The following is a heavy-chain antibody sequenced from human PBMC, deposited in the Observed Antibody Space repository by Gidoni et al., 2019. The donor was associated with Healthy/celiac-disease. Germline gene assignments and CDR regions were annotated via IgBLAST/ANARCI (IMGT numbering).Heavy chain of an antibody. CDR1: GFTFSSYW. V-gene: IGHV3-7*01. J-gene: IGHJ3*02. CDR2: IKQDGSEK. Sequence: EVQLVESGGGLVQPGGSLRLSCAASGFTFSSYWMSWVRQAPGKGLEWVANIKQDGSEKYYVDSVKGRFTISRDNAKNSLYLQMNSLRAEDTAVYYCARDPWFGELDAFDIWGQGTMVTVSS. CDR3: ARDPWFGELDAFDI. D-gene: IGHD3-10*01.